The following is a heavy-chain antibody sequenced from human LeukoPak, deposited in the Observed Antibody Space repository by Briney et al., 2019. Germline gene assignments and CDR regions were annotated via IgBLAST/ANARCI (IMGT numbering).Heavy chain of an antibody. CDR2: ISSTATSI. CDR3: ARDVTYHGGDWFDP. CDR1: EFTFSSYS. J-gene: IGHJ5*02. Sequence: GGSLRLSCAASEFTFSSYSMSWVRQAPGKGLEWVSYISSTATSIYYADSVKGLFTVSRDNAMNSLYLQMNSLRAEDTAVYYCARDVTYHGGDWFDPWGQGTLVTVSS. D-gene: IGHD4-23*01. V-gene: IGHV3-48*04.